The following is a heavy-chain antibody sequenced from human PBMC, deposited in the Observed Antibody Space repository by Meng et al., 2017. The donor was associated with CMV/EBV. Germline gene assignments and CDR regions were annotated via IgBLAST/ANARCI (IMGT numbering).Heavy chain of an antibody. Sequence: QVQLGKAGAEGKKPGSSVKVSCKASGGTFSSYAISWVRQAPGQGLEWMGGIIPIFGTANYAQKFQGRVTITADESTSTAYMELSSLRSEDTAVYYCARGSGAGTTWSYFDYWGQGTLVTVSS. CDR3: ARGSGAGTTWSYFDY. J-gene: IGHJ4*02. CDR2: IIPIFGTA. V-gene: IGHV1-69*12. CDR1: GGTFSSYA. D-gene: IGHD1-7*01.